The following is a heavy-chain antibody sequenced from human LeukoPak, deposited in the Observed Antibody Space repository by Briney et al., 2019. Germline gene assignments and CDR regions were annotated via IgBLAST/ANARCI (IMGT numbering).Heavy chain of an antibody. V-gene: IGHV4-39*01. Sequence: SETLSLTCTASGGSISSSSYHWGWIRQPPGKGLEWIGSIYYSGSTYYNPSLKSRVTISVDTSKNQFSLKLSSVTAADTAVYYCARLRIWNAFDIWGQGTMVTVSS. J-gene: IGHJ3*02. CDR1: GGSISSSSYH. D-gene: IGHD1-1*01. CDR3: ARLRIWNAFDI. CDR2: IYYSGST.